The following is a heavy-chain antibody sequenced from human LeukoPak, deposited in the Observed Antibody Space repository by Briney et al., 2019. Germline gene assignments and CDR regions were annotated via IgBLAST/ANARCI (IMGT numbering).Heavy chain of an antibody. Sequence: SQTLSLTCAISGDSVSSKNGAWNWIRQSPSRGLEWLGRTYYRSKWYNDYAVSVKSRITINPDTSKNQFSLQLNSVTPEDTAVYYCARCAAGREYYFDYWGQGTLVTVSS. CDR1: GDSVSSKNGA. CDR2: TYYRSKWYN. D-gene: IGHD6-13*01. J-gene: IGHJ4*02. CDR3: ARCAAGREYYFDY. V-gene: IGHV6-1*01.